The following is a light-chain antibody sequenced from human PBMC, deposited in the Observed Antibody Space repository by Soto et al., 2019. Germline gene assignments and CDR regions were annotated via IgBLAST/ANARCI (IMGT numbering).Light chain of an antibody. CDR1: SSDVGGYNY. CDR3: SSYTSSSTGV. CDR2: DVS. Sequence: QSALTQADSLSGSPGQSITISCTGTSSDVGGYNYVSWYQQHPGKAPKLMIYDVSNRPSGVSNRFSGSKSGNTASLTISGLQAEDEADYYCSSYTSSSTGVFGTGTKVTVL. V-gene: IGLV2-14*01. J-gene: IGLJ1*01.